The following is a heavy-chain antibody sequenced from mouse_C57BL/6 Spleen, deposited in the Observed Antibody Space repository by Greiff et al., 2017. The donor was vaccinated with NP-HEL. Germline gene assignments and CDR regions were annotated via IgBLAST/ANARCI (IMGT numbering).Heavy chain of an antibody. V-gene: IGHV1-64*01. CDR3: ARRGAQAIDY. D-gene: IGHD3-2*02. Sequence: VQLQQSGAELVKPGASVKLSCKASGYTFTSYWMHWVKQRPGQGLEWIGMIHPNSGSTNSNEKFKSKATLTVDKSSSTAYMQLSSLTSEDSSVYYCARRGAQAIDYWGQGTTLTVSS. J-gene: IGHJ2*01. CDR1: GYTFTSYW. CDR2: IHPNSGST.